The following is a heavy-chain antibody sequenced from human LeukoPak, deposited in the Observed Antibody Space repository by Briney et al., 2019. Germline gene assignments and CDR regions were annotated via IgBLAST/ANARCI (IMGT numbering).Heavy chain of an antibody. CDR1: GGSISSYY. CDR3: ARADGRGYCSSTSCYAIDY. V-gene: IGHV4-59*08. Sequence: SETLSLTCTVSGGSISSYYWSWIRQPPGKGLEWIGYIHYSGSTNYNPSLKSRVTISVDTSKNQFSLKLSSVTAADTAVYYCARADGRGYCSSTSCYAIDYWGQGTLVTVSS. D-gene: IGHD2-2*01. J-gene: IGHJ4*02. CDR2: IHYSGST.